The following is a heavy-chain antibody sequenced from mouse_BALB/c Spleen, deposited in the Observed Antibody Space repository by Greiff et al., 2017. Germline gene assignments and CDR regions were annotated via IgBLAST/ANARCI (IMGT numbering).Heavy chain of an antibody. J-gene: IGHJ1*01. V-gene: IGHV3-6*02. Sequence: EVKLMESGPGLVKPSQSLSLTCSVTGYSITSGYYWNWIRQFPGNKLEWMGYISYDGSNNYNPSLKNRISITRDTSKNQFFLKLNSVTTEDTATYYCARAPCYLDVWGAGTTVTVSS. CDR3: ARAPCYLDV. CDR1: GYSITSGYY. CDR2: ISYDGSN.